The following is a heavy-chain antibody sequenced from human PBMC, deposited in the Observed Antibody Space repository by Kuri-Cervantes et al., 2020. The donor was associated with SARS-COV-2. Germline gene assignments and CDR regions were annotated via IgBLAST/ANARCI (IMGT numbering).Heavy chain of an antibody. CDR2: ISYDGSNK. J-gene: IGHJ6*03. Sequence: GESLKISCAASGFTFSSYAMHWVRQAPGKGLEWVAVISYDGSNKYYADSVKGRFTISRDNSKNTLYLQMNSLRAEDTAVYYCARGEALYYYMDVRGKGTTVTVSS. V-gene: IGHV3-30-3*01. CDR1: GFTFSSYA. CDR3: ARGEALYYYMDV.